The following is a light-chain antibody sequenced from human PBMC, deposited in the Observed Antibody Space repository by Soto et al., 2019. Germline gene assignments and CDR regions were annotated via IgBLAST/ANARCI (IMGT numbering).Light chain of an antibody. V-gene: IGKV3-20*01. CDR2: DAV. Sequence: EIVLTQSPDALSLSPGERVSLSCRASRPVVRQYIAWYHQKPGQAPRLLIHDAVSRATGIPDRFSGSDSACGTGLTVLISRLEPEDCGVFYCQQNGRSPTFGPGTKVEVK. CDR3: QQNGRSPT. CDR1: RPVVRQY. J-gene: IGKJ3*01.